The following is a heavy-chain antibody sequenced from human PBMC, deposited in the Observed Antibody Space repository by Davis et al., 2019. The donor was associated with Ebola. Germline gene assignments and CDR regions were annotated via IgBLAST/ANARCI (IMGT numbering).Heavy chain of an antibody. Sequence: PGGSLRLSCAASGFTFSDYYMSWIRQAPGKGLEWVSYISSSGSTIYYADSVKGRFTISRDNAKNSLYLQMNSLRAEDTAVYYCARGRLMITFGGVIVDHDAFDIWGQGTMVTVSS. J-gene: IGHJ3*02. CDR3: ARGRLMITFGGVIVDHDAFDI. CDR2: ISSSGSTI. CDR1: GFTFSDYY. V-gene: IGHV3-11*01. D-gene: IGHD3-16*02.